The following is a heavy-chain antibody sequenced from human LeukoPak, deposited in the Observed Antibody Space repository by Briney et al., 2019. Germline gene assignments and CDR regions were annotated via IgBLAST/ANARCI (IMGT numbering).Heavy chain of an antibody. J-gene: IGHJ4*02. CDR3: ARAMVRGVIPDY. CDR2: INPNSGGT. D-gene: IGHD3-10*01. Sequence: GASVKVSCKASVYTFTGYYMHWVRQAPGQGLEWMGWINPNSGGTNYAQKFQGRVTMTRDTSISTAYMELSRLRSDDTAVYYCARAMVRGVIPDYWGQGTLVTVSS. CDR1: VYTFTGYY. V-gene: IGHV1-2*02.